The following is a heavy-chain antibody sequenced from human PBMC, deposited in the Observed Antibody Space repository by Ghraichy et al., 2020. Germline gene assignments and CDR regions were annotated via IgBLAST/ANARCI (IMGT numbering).Heavy chain of an antibody. CDR1: GGSISSYY. D-gene: IGHD3-16*02. Sequence: SETLSLTCTVSGGSISSYYWSWIRQPPGKGLEWIGYIYYSGSTNYNPSLKSRVTISVDTSKNQFSLKLSSVTAADTAVYYCARVLYDYIWGGYRTDAFDIWGQGTMVTVSS. CDR3: ARVLYDYIWGGYRTDAFDI. CDR2: IYYSGST. J-gene: IGHJ3*02. V-gene: IGHV4-59*01.